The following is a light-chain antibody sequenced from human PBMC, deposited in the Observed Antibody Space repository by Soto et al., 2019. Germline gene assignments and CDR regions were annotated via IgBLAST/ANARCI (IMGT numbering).Light chain of an antibody. CDR1: QSVNSSY. CDR2: GAS. V-gene: IGKV3-20*01. Sequence: EIVLTQYPGTLSLSPGERVPLSCRASQSVNSSYLAWYQHKPGQAPRLLIYGASSRATGIPARLSGSVSGTSFSLTIAILEPGELGVYYCPQDGNPPPPFGQGTKV. J-gene: IGKJ1*01. CDR3: PQDGNPPPP.